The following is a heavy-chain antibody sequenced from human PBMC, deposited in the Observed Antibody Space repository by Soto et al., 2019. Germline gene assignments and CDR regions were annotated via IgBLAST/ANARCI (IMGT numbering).Heavy chain of an antibody. V-gene: IGHV1-3*01. CDR1: GYTFTGYT. D-gene: IGHD2-15*01. CDR3: ARGIATGQLDP. CDR2: INPDNGNT. J-gene: IGHJ5*02. Sequence: GXSVKVSCKASGYTFTGYTMNWVRQAPGQRLEWMGWINPDNGNTKSSQKFQDRVIITRDTSASTAYMDLSSLRSEDTAVYYCARGIATGQLDPWGQGTLVTVSS.